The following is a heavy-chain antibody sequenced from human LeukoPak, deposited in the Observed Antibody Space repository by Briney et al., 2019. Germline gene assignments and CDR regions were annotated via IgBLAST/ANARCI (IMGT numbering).Heavy chain of an antibody. J-gene: IGHJ3*02. CDR3: ARDRHPDAFDI. CDR2: IYYSGST. V-gene: IGHV4-31*03. CDR1: GGSISRGGYY. Sequence: SETLSLTCTVSGGSISRGGYYWSWIRQHPGEGLEWIGYIYYSGSTYYNPSLKSRVTISVDRSKNQFSLKLSSVTAADTAVYYCARDRHPDAFDIWGQGTMVTVSS.